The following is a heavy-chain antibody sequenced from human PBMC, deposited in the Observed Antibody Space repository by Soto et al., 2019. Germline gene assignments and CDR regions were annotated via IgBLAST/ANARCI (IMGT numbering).Heavy chain of an antibody. J-gene: IGHJ4*02. CDR1: GLTFSSYA. V-gene: IGHV3-23*01. CDR3: AKLVIRGVIDY. D-gene: IGHD3-10*01. Sequence: EVQLLESGGGLVQAGGSLRLSCAASGLTFSSYAMSWVRQAPGKGLEWVSAISGSSGITYYADSVQGRFTISRDNSKNTLYLQINSLRAEDTAVYYCAKLVIRGVIDYWGQGTLVTVSS. CDR2: ISGSSGIT.